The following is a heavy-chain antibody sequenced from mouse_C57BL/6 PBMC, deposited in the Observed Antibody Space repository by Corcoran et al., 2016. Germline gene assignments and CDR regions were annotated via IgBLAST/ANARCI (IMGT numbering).Heavy chain of an antibody. CDR3: ARDYSNAAWCAY. V-gene: IGHV9-3*01. CDR1: GDTFTTYG. CDR2: RNTYSGVQ. J-gene: IGHJ3*01. Sequence: QIQLVQTGPELKKPGETVKISCKASGDTFTTYGMSWGKQAPGKGLKGRGWRNTYSGVQTYADDFKGRFAFSLETSASTAYLQINNLKNADTATYFCARDYSNAAWCAYWGQGTLVPVSA. D-gene: IGHD2-5*01.